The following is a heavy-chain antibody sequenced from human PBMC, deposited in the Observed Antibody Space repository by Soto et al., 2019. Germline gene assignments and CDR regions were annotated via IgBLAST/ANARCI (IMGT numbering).Heavy chain of an antibody. CDR1: GFTFDDYA. J-gene: IGHJ4*02. D-gene: IGHD2-8*02. CDR3: VKDSFTSGDYVDW. CDR2: ISWNSNSI. Sequence: PGGSLRLSCAASGFTFDDYAMHWVRQAPGKGLEWVSGISWNSNSIDYADSVKGRFTISRDNATNSLYLQMNNLRAEDTAFYYCVKDSFTSGDYVDWWGEGPLVT. V-gene: IGHV3-9*01.